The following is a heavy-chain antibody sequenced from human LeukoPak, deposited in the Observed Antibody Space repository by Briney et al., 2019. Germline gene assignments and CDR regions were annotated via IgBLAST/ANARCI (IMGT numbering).Heavy chain of an antibody. CDR3: ARQETTRMTTVTTYAFDI. CDR2: INHSGST. D-gene: IGHD4-4*01. Sequence: PSETLSLTCAVYGGSFSGYYWSWIRQPPGKGLEWIGEINHSGSTNYNPSLKSRVTISVDTSKNQFSLKLSSVTAADTAVYYCARQETTRMTTVTTYAFDIWGQGTMVTVSS. V-gene: IGHV4-34*01. CDR1: GGSFSGYY. J-gene: IGHJ3*02.